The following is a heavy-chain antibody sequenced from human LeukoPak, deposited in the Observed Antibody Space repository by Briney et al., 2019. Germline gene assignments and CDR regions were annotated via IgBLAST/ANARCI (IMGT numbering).Heavy chain of an antibody. D-gene: IGHD3-3*01. J-gene: IGHJ4*02. CDR2: IYYRGST. CDR1: GGSISSGGYY. Sequence: SETLSLTCTVSGGSISSGGYYWSWIRQHPGKGLEWIGYIYYRGSTYYNPSLKSRVTISVDTSKNQFSLKLSSVTAADTAVYYCARDAGSGYYRGSNYFDYWGQGTLVTVSS. CDR3: ARDAGSGYYRGSNYFDY. V-gene: IGHV4-31*03.